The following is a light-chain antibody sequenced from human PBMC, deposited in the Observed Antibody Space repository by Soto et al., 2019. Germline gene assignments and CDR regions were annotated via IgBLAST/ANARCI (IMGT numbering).Light chain of an antibody. CDR3: QQSDTDSRT. Sequence: MRMTHGPSTLSASVGDRLTITCRASQSXTGWSALFPQKAGKAPTVLXSTPSNLESGVPSRLSGRGSGTEFTLTISSMQPDDFATYFCQQSDTDSRTVGQGTKVDI. V-gene: IGKV1-5*03. J-gene: IGKJ1*01. CDR1: QSXTGW. CDR2: TPS.